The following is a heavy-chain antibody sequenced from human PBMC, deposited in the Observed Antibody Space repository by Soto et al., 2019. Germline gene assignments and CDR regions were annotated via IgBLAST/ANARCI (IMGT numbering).Heavy chain of an antibody. Sequence: GGSLSLSCAASQANFSSSWMHWVRQAPGKGLEWVSLISATGGGTYYADSVKGRFTISRDNSHNTLYLQVHSLTAEDTAVYYCAKDRRAGGNSAFYFDFWGQGAQVTVSS. CDR3: AKDRRAGGNSAFYFDF. CDR1: QANFSSSW. V-gene: IGHV3-23*01. CDR2: ISATGGGT. D-gene: IGHD3-16*01. J-gene: IGHJ4*02.